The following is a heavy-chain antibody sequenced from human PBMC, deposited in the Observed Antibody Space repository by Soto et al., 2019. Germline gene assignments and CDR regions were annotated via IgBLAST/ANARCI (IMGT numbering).Heavy chain of an antibody. J-gene: IGHJ6*03. CDR1: GGSISSSSCY. CDR3: ARCGYCSSTSCRRAPYYMDV. V-gene: IGHV4-39*01. Sequence: PSETLSLTCTVSGGSISSSSCYWGWIRQPPGKGLEWIGSIYYSGSTYYNPSLKSRVTISVDTSKNQFSLKLSSVTAADTAVYYCARCGYCSSTSCRRAPYYMDVWGKGTTVTVSS. CDR2: IYYSGST. D-gene: IGHD2-2*03.